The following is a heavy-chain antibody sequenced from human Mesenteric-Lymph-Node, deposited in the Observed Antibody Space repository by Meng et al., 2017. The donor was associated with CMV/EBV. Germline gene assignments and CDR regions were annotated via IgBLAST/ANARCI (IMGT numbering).Heavy chain of an antibody. D-gene: IGHD7-27*01. V-gene: IGHV4-30-4*08. J-gene: IGHJ2*01. CDR1: GASVTSSDYY. CDR2: IYFSGYT. Sequence: SGASVTSSDYYWTWVRQAPGQGLEWIAYIYFSGYTYYNPSLRSRATISLDTAQNHFSLKLTSVTAADTAVYYCARGFQLGIRYVDLWGRGTLVTVSS. CDR3: ARGFQLGIRYVDL.